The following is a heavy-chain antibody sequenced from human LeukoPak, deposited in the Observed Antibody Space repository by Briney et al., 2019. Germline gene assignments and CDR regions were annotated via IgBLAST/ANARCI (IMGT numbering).Heavy chain of an antibody. Sequence: GGSLRLSCAASGFSVSSNYMSRVRQAPGKGLEWVGRIKSKYNGGTTDYPAPVQGRFSISRDDSKNTLYLQMNSLKIEDTAVYYCITDRPDFWGRGTLVTVSS. CDR2: IKSKYNGGTT. V-gene: IGHV3-15*01. CDR3: ITDRPDF. J-gene: IGHJ4*02. CDR1: GFSVSSNY.